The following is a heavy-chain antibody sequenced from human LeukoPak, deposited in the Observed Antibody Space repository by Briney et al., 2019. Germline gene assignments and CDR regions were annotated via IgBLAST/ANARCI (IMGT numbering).Heavy chain of an antibody. CDR1: GFTFSSYW. Sequence: PGESLRLSCAASGFTFSSYWMSWVRQAPGKGLEWVANIKQDGSEKYYVDSVEGRFTISRDNAKNSLYLQMNSPRAEDTAVYYCARVGYCSSTSCYTNQYYFDYWGQGTLVTVSS. J-gene: IGHJ4*02. CDR2: IKQDGSEK. D-gene: IGHD2-2*02. V-gene: IGHV3-7*01. CDR3: ARVGYCSSTSCYTNQYYFDY.